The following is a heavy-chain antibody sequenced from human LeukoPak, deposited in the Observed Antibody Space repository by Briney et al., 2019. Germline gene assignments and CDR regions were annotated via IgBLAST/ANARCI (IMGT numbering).Heavy chain of an antibody. CDR2: ISGSGGST. Sequence: GGSLRLSCAASGFTFSSYAMSWVRQAPGKGREWVSAISGSGGSTYYADSVKGRFTISRDNSKNTLYLQMNSLRAEDTAVYYCAKDPGSSGCWDYWGQGTLVTVSS. CDR1: GFTFSSYA. J-gene: IGHJ4*02. V-gene: IGHV3-23*01. D-gene: IGHD3-22*01. CDR3: AKDPGSSGCWDY.